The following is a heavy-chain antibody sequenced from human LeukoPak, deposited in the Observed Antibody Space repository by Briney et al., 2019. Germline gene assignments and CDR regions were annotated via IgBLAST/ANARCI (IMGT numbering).Heavy chain of an antibody. D-gene: IGHD3-9*01. Sequence: SVKVSCKASGGTFSSYAISWVRQAPGQGLEWMGGIIPIFGTANYAQKFQGRVTITADKSTSTAYMELSSLRSEDTAVYYCARSPHILTGENFDYWGQGTLVTVSS. CDR3: ARSPHILTGENFDY. CDR1: GGTFSSYA. V-gene: IGHV1-69*06. CDR2: IIPIFGTA. J-gene: IGHJ4*02.